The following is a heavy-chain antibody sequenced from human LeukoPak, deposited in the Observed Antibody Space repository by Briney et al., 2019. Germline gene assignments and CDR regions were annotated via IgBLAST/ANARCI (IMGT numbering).Heavy chain of an antibody. CDR2: ISGSSSYI. CDR1: GFTLSSYS. D-gene: IGHD1-7*01. CDR3: ARDRRNYGLDY. J-gene: IGHJ4*02. V-gene: IGHV3-21*01. Sequence: GGSLRLSCAASGFTLSSYSMNWVRQAPGKGLEWVSSISGSSSYIYYADSVKGRFAISRDNAKNSLYLQMNSLRAEDTAVYYCARDRRNYGLDYWGQGTLVTVSS.